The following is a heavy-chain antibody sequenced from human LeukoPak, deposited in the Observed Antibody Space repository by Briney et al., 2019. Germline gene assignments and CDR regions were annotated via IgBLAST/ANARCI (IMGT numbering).Heavy chain of an antibody. CDR2: ISTNSAFI. V-gene: IGHV3-21*01. Sequence: GGSLRLSCTASGFTFINYSMNWVRQAPGKGLEWVSSISTNSAFIYYADSVRGRFTISRDNSKNTLYLQMNSLRAEDTAVYYCAKDRFARNWFDPWGQGTLATVSS. CDR3: AKDRFARNWFDP. J-gene: IGHJ5*02. CDR1: GFTFINYS.